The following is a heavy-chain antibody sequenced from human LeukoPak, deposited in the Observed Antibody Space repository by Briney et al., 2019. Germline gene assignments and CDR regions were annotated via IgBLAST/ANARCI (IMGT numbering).Heavy chain of an antibody. V-gene: IGHV4-4*09. Sequence: PSETLSLTCTVSGGSISSHYWSWIRQPPGKGLEWIGYIYTSGSTNYNPSLKSRVTISVDTSKNQFSLKLSSVTAADTAVYYCAKHSRRNAFDIWGQGTMVTVSS. J-gene: IGHJ3*02. CDR1: GGSISSHY. CDR2: IYTSGST. CDR3: AKHSRRNAFDI. D-gene: IGHD6-13*01.